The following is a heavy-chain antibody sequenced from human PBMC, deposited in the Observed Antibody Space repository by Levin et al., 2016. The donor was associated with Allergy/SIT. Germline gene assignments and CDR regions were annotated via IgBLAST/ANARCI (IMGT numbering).Heavy chain of an antibody. CDR3: AGMFSAFDPFDS. CDR1: SDSISRYY. D-gene: IGHD5-12*01. Sequence: SETLSLTCTVSSDSISRYYWSWIRQPPGKGLEWIGYIFYSGITNYSPSLKSRVTISVDTSKNQFSLKLNSVTAADTAVYYCAGMFSAFDPFDSWGQGTLVTVSS. V-gene: IGHV4-59*01. CDR2: IFYSGIT. J-gene: IGHJ4*02.